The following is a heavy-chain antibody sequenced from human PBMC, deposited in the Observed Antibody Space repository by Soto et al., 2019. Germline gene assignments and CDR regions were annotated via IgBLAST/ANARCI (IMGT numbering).Heavy chain of an antibody. Sequence: QVQLVESGGGVVQPGRSLRLSCAASGFTFSSYGMHWVRQAPGKGLEWVAVIWYDGSNKYYADSVKGRFTISRDNSKNTLYLQMNSLRAEDTGVYYCASSDSIAARHHYGMDVWGQGTTVTVSS. V-gene: IGHV3-33*01. CDR3: ASSDSIAARHHYGMDV. CDR2: IWYDGSNK. D-gene: IGHD6-6*01. CDR1: GFTFSSYG. J-gene: IGHJ6*02.